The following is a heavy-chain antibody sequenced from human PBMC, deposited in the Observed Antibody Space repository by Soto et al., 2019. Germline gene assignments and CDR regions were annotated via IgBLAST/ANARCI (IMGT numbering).Heavy chain of an antibody. V-gene: IGHV1-46*01. D-gene: IGHD6-13*01. Sequence: QMPLVQSGAEVKKPGAAVKVSCKASGYTFTRHYIHWVRQAPGQGLEWMGIINSSGGHTYYAQKFQGRVALISDTSTSTVYRELSSRRSEDTDVYYCARDLLAAGSDALDIWGQGTLVTVSS. J-gene: IGHJ3*02. CDR2: INSSGGHT. CDR3: ARDLLAAGSDALDI. CDR1: GYTFTRHY.